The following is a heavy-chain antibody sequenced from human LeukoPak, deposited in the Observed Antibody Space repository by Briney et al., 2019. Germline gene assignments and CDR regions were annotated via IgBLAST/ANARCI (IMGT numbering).Heavy chain of an antibody. J-gene: IGHJ4*02. V-gene: IGHV3-23*01. CDR2: ISGSGGST. CDR1: GFTFSSYA. CDR3: AKDLGKVGATSGDY. D-gene: IGHD1-26*01. Sequence: TGGSLRLSCAASGFTFSSYAMSWVRQALGKGLEWVSAISGSGGSTYYADSVKGRFTISRDNSKNTLYLQMNSLRAEDTAVYYCAKDLGKVGATSGDYWGQGTLVTVSS.